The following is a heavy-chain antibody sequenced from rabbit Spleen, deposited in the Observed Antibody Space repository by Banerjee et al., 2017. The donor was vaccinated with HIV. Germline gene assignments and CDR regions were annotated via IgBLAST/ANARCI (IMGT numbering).Heavy chain of an antibody. Sequence: QEQVLESGGGLVKPAGSLKLSCTASGFSFSNKVVMCWVRQAPGKGLEWIACIDTNDGDTDYANWPKGRFTISKTSSTTVTLQMTSLTAADTATYFCARNYVNAFDPWGQGTLVTVS. CDR1: GFSFSNKVV. V-gene: IGHV1S45*01. CDR3: ARNYVNAFDP. CDR2: IDTNDGDT. D-gene: IGHD1-1*01. J-gene: IGHJ2*01.